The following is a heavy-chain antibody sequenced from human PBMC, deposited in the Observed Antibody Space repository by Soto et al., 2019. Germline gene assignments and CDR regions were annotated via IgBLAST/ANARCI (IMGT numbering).Heavy chain of an antibody. D-gene: IGHD4-17*01. CDR2: VFYSGST. Sequence: SETLSLTCTVSGGSISSAGYYWSWIRQHPGKGLEWIGYVFYSGSTYYNPSLKSRVTISVDTSKNQFSLKVSSVTAADTAVYYCASETYGDYVGYFDLWGQGIQVTVYS. CDR1: GGSISSAGYY. V-gene: IGHV4-31*03. CDR3: ASETYGDYVGYFDL. J-gene: IGHJ4*02.